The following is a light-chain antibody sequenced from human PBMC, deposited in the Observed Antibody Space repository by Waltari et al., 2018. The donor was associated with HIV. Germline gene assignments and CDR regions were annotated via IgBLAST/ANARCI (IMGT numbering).Light chain of an antibody. CDR3: AAWDVSLSGLWV. CDR2: HNQ. J-gene: IGLJ3*02. CDR1: SSNIGTNT. V-gene: IGLV1-44*01. Sequence: QSVMTQPPSASATPGQTVTISCSGSSSNIGTNTVNCYQQLPGTAPKLLIYHNQQRPSGVPDRFSGSKSGTSASLAISGLQSEDEAAYYCAAWDVSLSGLWVFGGGTKLTVL.